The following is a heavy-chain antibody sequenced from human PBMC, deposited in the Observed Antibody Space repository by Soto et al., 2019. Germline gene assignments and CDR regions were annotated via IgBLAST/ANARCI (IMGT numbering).Heavy chain of an antibody. CDR3: RGQLVRGYYYYGMDV. CDR1: GGTFSSYA. Sequence: ASVKVSCKASGGTFSSYAISWVRQAPGQGLEWMGGIIPIFGTANYAQKFQGRATITADESTSTAYMELSSLRSEDTAVYYCRGQLVRGYYYYGMDVWGQGTTVTVSS. J-gene: IGHJ6*02. CDR2: IIPIFGTA. V-gene: IGHV1-69*13. D-gene: IGHD6-13*01.